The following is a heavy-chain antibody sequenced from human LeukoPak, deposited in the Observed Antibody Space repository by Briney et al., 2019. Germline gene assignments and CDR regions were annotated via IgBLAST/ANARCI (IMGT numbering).Heavy chain of an antibody. CDR3: ARDPYSGNYGAYYYYYMDV. CDR2: ITSSSSYI. Sequence: PGGSLRLSCAASGFTFTSYNMNWVRQAPGKGLEWVSSITSSSSYIYYADSVKGRFTISRDNAKNSLYLQMDSLRVEDTAVYYCARDPYSGNYGAYYYYYMDVWGKGTTVTISS. J-gene: IGHJ6*03. V-gene: IGHV3-21*06. CDR1: GFTFTSYN. D-gene: IGHD1-26*01.